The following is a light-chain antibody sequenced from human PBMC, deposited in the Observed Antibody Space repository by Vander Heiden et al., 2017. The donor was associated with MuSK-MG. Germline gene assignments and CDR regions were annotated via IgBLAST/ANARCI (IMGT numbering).Light chain of an antibody. Sequence: DIQMTQSPSSLSASVGDRVTITCRASQSISSYLNWYQQKPGKAPKLLIYAASSFLSGVPSTFSGSGSGTDFTLTIIRLQPADFATSYCRQSYSTPYTFGQGTKLEIK. J-gene: IGKJ2*01. V-gene: IGKV1-39*01. CDR1: QSISSY. CDR2: AAS. CDR3: RQSYSTPYT.